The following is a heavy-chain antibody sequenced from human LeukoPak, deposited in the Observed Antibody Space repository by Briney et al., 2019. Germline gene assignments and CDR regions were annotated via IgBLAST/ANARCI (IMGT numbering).Heavy chain of an antibody. CDR2: IYYSGST. CDR3: AGYSSSWPFDY. CDR1: GGSISSYY. Sequence: KTSETLSLTCTVSGGSISSYYWSWIRQPPGKGLEWIGYIYYSGSTNYNPSLKSRVTISVDTSKNQFSLKLSSVTAADTAVYYCAGYSSSWPFDYWGQGTLVTVSS. V-gene: IGHV4-59*01. D-gene: IGHD6-13*01. J-gene: IGHJ4*02.